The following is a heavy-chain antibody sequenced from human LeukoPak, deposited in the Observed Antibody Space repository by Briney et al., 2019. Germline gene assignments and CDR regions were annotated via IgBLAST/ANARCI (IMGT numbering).Heavy chain of an antibody. V-gene: IGHV3-21*01. CDR3: VRVGMNIHGMDV. CDR2: ISSGSEYI. CDR1: GFTFSYYS. D-gene: IGHD2/OR15-2a*01. Sequence: GGSLRLSCAASGFTFSYYSMNWVRQAPGKGLEWVSSISSGSEYIFYADSVKGRFTMSRDNAKNSLFLQMYCLRAEDTAVYYCVRVGMNIHGMDVWGQGTTVTVSS. J-gene: IGHJ6*02.